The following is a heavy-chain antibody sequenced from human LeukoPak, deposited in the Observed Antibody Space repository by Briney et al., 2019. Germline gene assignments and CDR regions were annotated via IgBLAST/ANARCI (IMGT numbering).Heavy chain of an antibody. CDR2: ISGSGGST. D-gene: IGHD3-22*01. CDR1: GFTFSSYA. J-gene: IGHJ6*02. V-gene: IGHV3-23*01. Sequence: QTGGSLRLSCAASGFTFSSYAMSWVRQAPGKGLEWVSAISGSGGSTYYADSVKGRFTISRDNSKNTLYLQMNSLRAEDTAVYYCAKGSGKYYDSSGRPYYYGMDVWGQGTTVTVSS. CDR3: AKGSGKYYDSSGRPYYYGMDV.